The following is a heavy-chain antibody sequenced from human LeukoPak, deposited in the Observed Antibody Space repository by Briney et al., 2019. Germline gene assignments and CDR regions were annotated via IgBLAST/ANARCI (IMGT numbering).Heavy chain of an antibody. V-gene: IGHV1-2*02. CDR3: ARPNDFSWFDP. CDR1: GYTFTAYY. D-gene: IGHD3-3*01. Sequence: ASVKVSCKTSGYTFTAYYIHWVRQAPGQGLEWMGWISPNSGGTNYAQKFQGRVTMTRDTSISTAYMELSRLRSDVTAVYYCARPNDFSWFDPWGQGTLVTVSS. J-gene: IGHJ5*02. CDR2: ISPNSGGT.